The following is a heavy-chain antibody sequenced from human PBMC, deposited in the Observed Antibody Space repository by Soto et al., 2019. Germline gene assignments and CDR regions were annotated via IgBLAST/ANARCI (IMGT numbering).Heavy chain of an antibody. V-gene: IGHV4-59*01. CDR2: IYYSGST. CDR1: GGSISSFY. Sequence: SETLSLTCTVSGGSISSFYWSWIRQPPGKGLEWIGYIYYSGSTNYNPSLKSRVTISVDTSKNQFSLKLSSVTAADTAVYYCARAYGDYVFDYWGQGTLVTVSS. D-gene: IGHD4-17*01. CDR3: ARAYGDYVFDY. J-gene: IGHJ4*02.